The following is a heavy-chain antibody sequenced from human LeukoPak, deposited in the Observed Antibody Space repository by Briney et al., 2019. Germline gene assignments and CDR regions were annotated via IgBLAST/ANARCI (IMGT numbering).Heavy chain of an antibody. J-gene: IGHJ4*02. CDR1: GFTFDDYA. CDR3: AKDGQD. CDR2: ISWNSGSI. V-gene: IGHV3-9*01. Sequence: GGSLGLSCAASGFTFDDYAMHWVRQAPGKGLEWVSGISWNSGSIGYADSVKGRFTISRDNAKNSLYLQMNSLRAEDTALYYCAKDGQDWGQGTLVTVSS.